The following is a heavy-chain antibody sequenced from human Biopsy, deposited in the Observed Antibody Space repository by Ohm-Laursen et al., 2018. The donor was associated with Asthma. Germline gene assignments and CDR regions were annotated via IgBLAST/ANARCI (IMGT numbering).Heavy chain of an antibody. CDR2: ISKDASTQ. D-gene: IGHD1-1*01. V-gene: IGHV3-30*01. CDR1: GFSFSNFA. CDR3: VRDGTDDAFDI. J-gene: IGHJ3*02. Sequence: SLRLSCSAPGFSFSNFAIHWVRQAPGKGLEWVGVISKDASTQDYADSVKGRFTMARDNSKNTLDLRMNSLREEDTAVYYCVRDGTDDAFDIWGQGTVASVSS.